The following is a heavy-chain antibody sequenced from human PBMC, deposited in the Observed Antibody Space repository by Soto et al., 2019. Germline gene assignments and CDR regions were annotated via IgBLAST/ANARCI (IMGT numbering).Heavy chain of an antibody. D-gene: IGHD6-13*01. Sequence: SVKVSCKASGGTFSSYAISRVRQAPGQGLEWMGGIIPIFGTANYAQKFQGRVTITADESTSTAYMELSSLRSEDTAVYYCASPPEKASSGYFYWGQGTLVTVSS. CDR2: IIPIFGTA. CDR3: ASPPEKASSGYFY. V-gene: IGHV1-69*13. CDR1: GGTFSSYA. J-gene: IGHJ4*02.